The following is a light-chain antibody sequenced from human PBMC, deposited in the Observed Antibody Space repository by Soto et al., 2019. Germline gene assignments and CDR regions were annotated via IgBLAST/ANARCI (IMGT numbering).Light chain of an antibody. J-gene: IGKJ3*01. CDR3: KQYNNWPPFT. V-gene: IGKV3-15*01. CDR2: GAS. CDR1: QSVSSN. Sequence: EIVMTQSPATLSVSPGERATLSCRASQSVSSNLAWYQQKPGQAPRLLIYGASTRATGIPARFSSRGSGTEFTLSISSLQTEDFAVYYGKQYNNWPPFTFDPGTKVDIK.